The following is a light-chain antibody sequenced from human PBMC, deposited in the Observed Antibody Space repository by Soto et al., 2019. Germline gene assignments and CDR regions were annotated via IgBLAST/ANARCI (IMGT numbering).Light chain of an antibody. CDR3: QQYGGSPIT. CDR1: QSVSSSY. V-gene: IGKV3-20*01. Sequence: EIVLTHSPGTLSLSPWERATLSCRASQSVSSSYLAWYQQKPGQAPRLLISGASMRASGVPVRFIGSGSGTDFTLTITRLEPEDFAVYYCQQYGGSPITFGLGTRLEIK. CDR2: GAS. J-gene: IGKJ5*01.